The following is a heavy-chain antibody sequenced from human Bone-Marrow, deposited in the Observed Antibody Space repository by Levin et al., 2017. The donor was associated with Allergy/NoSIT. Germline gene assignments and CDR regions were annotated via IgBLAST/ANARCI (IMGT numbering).Heavy chain of an antibody. V-gene: IGHV4-34*01. Sequence: KPSETLSLTCAVYGGSFSGYYWSWIRQPPGKGLEWIGEINHSGSTNYNPSLKSRVTISVDTSKNQFSLKLSSVTAADTAVYYCARQSTLSSPLDYWGQGTLVTVSS. D-gene: IGHD6-13*01. CDR2: INHSGST. CDR1: GGSFSGYY. J-gene: IGHJ4*02. CDR3: ARQSTLSSPLDY.